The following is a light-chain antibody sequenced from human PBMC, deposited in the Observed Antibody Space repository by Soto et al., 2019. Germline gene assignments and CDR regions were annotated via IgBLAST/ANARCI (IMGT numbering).Light chain of an antibody. Sequence: QAVVTQPPSASGTPGQRVTISCSGSSSNIGSRYVYWYQQLPGTAPKLLIYRNNQRPSGVPDRFSGSKSGTAASLAIGGLRSEDEADYYCAAWDDSLSGRVFGGGTKLTVL. CDR2: RNN. CDR3: AAWDDSLSGRV. CDR1: SSNIGSRY. V-gene: IGLV1-47*01. J-gene: IGLJ3*02.